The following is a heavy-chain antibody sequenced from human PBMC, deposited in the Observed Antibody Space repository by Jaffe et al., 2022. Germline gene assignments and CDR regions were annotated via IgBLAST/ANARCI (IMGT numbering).Heavy chain of an antibody. D-gene: IGHD3-10*01. CDR1: GFTFGDYA. CDR2: IRSKAYGGTT. Sequence: EVQLVESGGGLVQPGRSLRLSCTASGFTFGDYAMSWVRQAPGKGLEWVGFIRSKAYGGTTEYAASVKGRFTISRDDSKSIAYLQMNSLKTEDTAVYYCATYYYGSETPDAFDIWGQGTMVTVSS. J-gene: IGHJ3*02. V-gene: IGHV3-49*04. CDR3: ATYYYGSETPDAFDI.